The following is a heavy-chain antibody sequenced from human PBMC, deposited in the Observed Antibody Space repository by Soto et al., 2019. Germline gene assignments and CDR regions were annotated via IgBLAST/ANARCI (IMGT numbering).Heavy chain of an antibody. D-gene: IGHD6-13*01. CDR3: ARQVAAAGADDY. J-gene: IGHJ4*02. V-gene: IGHV4-39*01. Sequence: KPSETLSLTCTVSGASIDSSAYYWAWIRQPPGKGLEWIGSIFYSGTAYYNPSLAGRVSMSVDTSKNQFSLKLSSVTAADTAVYYCARQVAAAGADDYWGQGTLVTVSS. CDR2: IFYSGTA. CDR1: GASIDSSAYY.